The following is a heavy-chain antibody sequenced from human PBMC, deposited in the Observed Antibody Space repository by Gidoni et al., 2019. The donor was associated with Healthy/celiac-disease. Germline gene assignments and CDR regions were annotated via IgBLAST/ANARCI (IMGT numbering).Heavy chain of an antibody. Sequence: QVQLVESGGGLVKPGGSLRLSWAASGVTFSDYFMSWIRQAPGKGLGWVSYISSSGSTIYYADSVKGRFTISRDNAKNSLYLQMNSLRAEDTAVYYCARAPPPYGAYDYWGQGTLVTVSS. V-gene: IGHV3-11*01. CDR2: ISSSGSTI. CDR3: ARAPPPYGAYDY. CDR1: GVTFSDYF. J-gene: IGHJ4*02. D-gene: IGHD4-17*01.